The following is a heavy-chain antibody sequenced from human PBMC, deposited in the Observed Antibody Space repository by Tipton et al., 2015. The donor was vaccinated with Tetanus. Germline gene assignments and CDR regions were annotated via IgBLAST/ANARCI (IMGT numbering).Heavy chain of an antibody. CDR1: GASISSAA. V-gene: IGHV4-30-2*01. D-gene: IGHD5-18*01. Sequence: TLSLTCDVSGASISSAAWTWIRQPSGKGLEWIGHIFHSGSTNYSPSLKSRVAISMDMSKNQFSLKLTSVTAADTATYYCARMGFTYGQVVYWGQGTLVTVAS. CDR2: IFHSGST. J-gene: IGHJ4*02. CDR3: ARMGFTYGQVVY.